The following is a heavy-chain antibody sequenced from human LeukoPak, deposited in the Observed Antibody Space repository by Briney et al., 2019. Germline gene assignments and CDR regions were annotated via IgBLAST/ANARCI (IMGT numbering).Heavy chain of an antibody. CDR2: INPNSGGT. V-gene: IGHV1-2*02. J-gene: IGHJ4*02. CDR3: ARLDSSGYSDDY. CDR1: GYTFTGYY. Sequence: ASVKVSCKASGYTFTGYYMHWVRQAPGQGLEWMGWINPNSGGTNYAQKFQGRVTMTRDTSISTAYMELSRLRSDDTAVYYCARLDSSGYSDDYWGQGTLVTVSS. D-gene: IGHD3-22*01.